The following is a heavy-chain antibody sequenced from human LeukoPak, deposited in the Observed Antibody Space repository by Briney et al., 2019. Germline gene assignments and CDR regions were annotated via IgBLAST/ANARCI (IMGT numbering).Heavy chain of an antibody. V-gene: IGHV1-18*01. Sequence: ASVKVSCKASGYTFTSYGISWMRQAPGQGLEWMGWISTYNGNTDYAQKLQGRVTITTDTSTSTAYMELRSLRSDDTAVYFCVRDQMAIPGAFDIWGQGTMVTVSS. CDR2: ISTYNGNT. CDR1: GYTFTSYG. CDR3: VRDQMAIPGAFDI. D-gene: IGHD5-24*01. J-gene: IGHJ3*02.